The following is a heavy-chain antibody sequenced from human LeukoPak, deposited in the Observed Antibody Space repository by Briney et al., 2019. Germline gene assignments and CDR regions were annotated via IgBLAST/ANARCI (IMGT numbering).Heavy chain of an antibody. J-gene: IGHJ4*02. CDR3: AMSRSTIAALDY. CDR2: IYHGGST. CDR1: GGSFSGYY. D-gene: IGHD6-13*01. Sequence: SETLSLTCAVYGGSFSGYYWGWIRQPPGKGLEWIGSIYHGGSTYYNPSLKSRVTISVDTSKNQFSLKLSSVTAADTAVYYCAMSRSTIAALDYWGQGTLVTVSS. V-gene: IGHV4-38-2*01.